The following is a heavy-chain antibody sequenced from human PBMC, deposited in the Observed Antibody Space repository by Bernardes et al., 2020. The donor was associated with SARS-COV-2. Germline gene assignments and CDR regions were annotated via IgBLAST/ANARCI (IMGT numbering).Heavy chain of an antibody. Sequence: GGSLRLSCAASGYTFSSYSMNWVRQAPGKGLEWVSSIGTSGTYINYADSVKGRFTISRDNARNSLYLQMNSLRAEDKAVYYCGRDNDNSAWGQGTLVTVSS. CDR3: GRDNDNSA. J-gene: IGHJ5*02. D-gene: IGHD6-19*01. CDR1: GYTFSSYS. CDR2: IGTSGTYI. V-gene: IGHV3-21*01.